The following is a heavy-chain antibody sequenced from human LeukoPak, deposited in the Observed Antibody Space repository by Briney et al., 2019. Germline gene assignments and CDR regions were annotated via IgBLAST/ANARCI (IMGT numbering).Heavy chain of an antibody. J-gene: IGHJ5*02. CDR2: ISGSGGST. V-gene: IGHV3-23*01. D-gene: IGHD2-2*01. CDR3: AKKGGGAHRSSTSCYGSWFDP. CDR1: GFTFSSYA. Sequence: GGSLRLSCAASGFTFSSYAMSWVRQAPGKGLEWVSAISGSGGSTYYADSVKGRFTISRDNSKNTLYLQMNSLRAEDTAVYYCAKKGGGAHRSSTSCYGSWFDPWGQGTLVTVSS.